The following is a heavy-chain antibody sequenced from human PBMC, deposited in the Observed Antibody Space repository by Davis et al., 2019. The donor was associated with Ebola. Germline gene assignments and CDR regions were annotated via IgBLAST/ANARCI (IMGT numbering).Heavy chain of an antibody. Sequence: SETLSLTCTVSGGSISSSSYYWGWIRQPPGKGLEWIGSIYYSGSTNYNPSLKSRVTISVDTSKNQFSLKLSSVTAADTAVYYCARLEYYDSSGYLFDYWGQGTLVTVSS. V-gene: IGHV4-39*07. CDR2: IYYSGST. CDR1: GGSISSSSYY. D-gene: IGHD3-22*01. J-gene: IGHJ4*02. CDR3: ARLEYYDSSGYLFDY.